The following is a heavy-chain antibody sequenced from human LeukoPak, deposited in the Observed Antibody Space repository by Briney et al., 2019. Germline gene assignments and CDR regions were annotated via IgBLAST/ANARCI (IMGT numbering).Heavy chain of an antibody. Sequence: GGSLRLSCAASGFTFSSYEMNWVRQAPGKGLEWVSYISSSGSTIYYADSVKGRFTISRDNAKNSLYLQMNSLRAEDTAVYYCARAGIAAAGTSRTGSKHYYYYYGMDVWGQGTTVTVSS. J-gene: IGHJ6*02. D-gene: IGHD6-13*01. V-gene: IGHV3-48*03. CDR1: GFTFSSYE. CDR2: ISSSGSTI. CDR3: ARAGIAAAGTSRTGSKHYYYYYGMDV.